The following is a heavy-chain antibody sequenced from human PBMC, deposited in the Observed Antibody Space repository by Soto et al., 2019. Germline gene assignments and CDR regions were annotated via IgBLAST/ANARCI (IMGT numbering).Heavy chain of an antibody. CDR2: IGGGGDDT. Sequence: GGSLRLSCAASGFTFSSYAMTWVREAPGKGLEWVSSIGGGGDDTYYVDSVKGRFTISRDNSKNTLYLQMTSLRAEDTAVYYCTRPGNYNDSTGYYYRFYPWGQGTLVTVSS. J-gene: IGHJ5*02. V-gene: IGHV3-23*01. CDR3: TRPGNYNDSTGYYYRFYP. D-gene: IGHD3-22*01. CDR1: GFTFSSYA.